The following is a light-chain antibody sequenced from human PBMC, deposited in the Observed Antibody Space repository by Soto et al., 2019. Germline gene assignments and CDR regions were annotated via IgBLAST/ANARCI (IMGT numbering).Light chain of an antibody. CDR2: DAS. V-gene: IGKV3D-20*01. CDR1: QTIAYNF. J-gene: IGKJ4*01. CDR3: QHYGDSSST. Sequence: IVLTQSPGTLSVSPGEVATLSCGASQTIAYNFLAWYQQKPGLAPRLLVYDASKRATGIPDRFSGSGSVTDFTLNITTLEPEDFAVYYCQHYGDSSSTFGGGTRVEI.